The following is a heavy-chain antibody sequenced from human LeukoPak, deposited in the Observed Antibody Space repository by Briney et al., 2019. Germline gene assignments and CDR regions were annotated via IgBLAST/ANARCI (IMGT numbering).Heavy chain of an antibody. V-gene: IGHV3-7*01. D-gene: IGHD6-6*01. J-gene: IGHJ6*03. CDR2: IKQDGSEK. Sequence: PGGSLRLSCAASGFTFSSYWMSWVRQAPGKGLEWVANIKQDGSEKYYVDSAKGRFTISRDNAKNSLYLQMNSLRAEDTAVYYCARGPRYSSSSPYYYYYMDVWGKGTTVTVSS. CDR1: GFTFSSYW. CDR3: ARGPRYSSSSPYYYYYMDV.